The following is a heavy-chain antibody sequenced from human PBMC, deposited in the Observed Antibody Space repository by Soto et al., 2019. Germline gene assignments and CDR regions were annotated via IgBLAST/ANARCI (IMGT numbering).Heavy chain of an antibody. CDR1: GFTFSTYG. J-gene: IGHJ6*02. Sequence: GGSLRLSCAASGFTFSTYGFNWVRQAPGKGLEWVAVIWYDGNTKYYADSVKGRFTISRDNSKNTLYLQMNSLTAEDTAVYYCARPLVAPVAGPYYYGMDVRGQGTTVTVSS. V-gene: IGHV3-33*01. CDR3: ARPLVAPVAGPYYYGMDV. CDR2: IWYDGNTK. D-gene: IGHD6-19*01.